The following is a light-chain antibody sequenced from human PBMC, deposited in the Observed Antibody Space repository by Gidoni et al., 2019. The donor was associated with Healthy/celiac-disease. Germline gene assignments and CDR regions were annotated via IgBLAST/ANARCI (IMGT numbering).Light chain of an antibody. J-gene: IGLJ2*01. CDR1: SSEVGSYNL. V-gene: IGLV2-23*02. Sequence: QSALTQPASVSGSPGQSIPLSCTGTSSEVGSYNLVSWYQQHPGKAPKLMIYEVSKRPSGVSNRFSGSKSGNTASLTISGLQAEDEADYYCCSYAGSSTPVVFGGGTKLTVL. CDR3: CSYAGSSTPVV. CDR2: EVS.